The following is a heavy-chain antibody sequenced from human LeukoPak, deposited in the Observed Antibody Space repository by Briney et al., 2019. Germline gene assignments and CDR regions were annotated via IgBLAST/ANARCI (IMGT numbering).Heavy chain of an antibody. V-gene: IGHV4-34*01. CDR2: INHSGST. Sequence: SGTLSLTCAVYGGSFSGYYWSWIRQPPGKGLEWIGEINHSGSTNYNPSLKSRVTISVDTSKNQFSLKLSSVTAADTAVYYCARVGVVAATHAIDYWGQGTLVTVSS. CDR1: GGSFSGYY. J-gene: IGHJ4*02. CDR3: ARVGVVAATHAIDY. D-gene: IGHD2-15*01.